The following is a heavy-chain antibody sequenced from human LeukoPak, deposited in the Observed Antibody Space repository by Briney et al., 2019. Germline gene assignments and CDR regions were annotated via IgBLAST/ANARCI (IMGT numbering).Heavy chain of an antibody. D-gene: IGHD1-26*01. CDR1: GFTFSSSW. J-gene: IGHJ4*02. Sequence: GGSLRLSCAASGFTFSSSWMHCVRQSPGKGLVWVSRLNDDGSSTTYADSVKGRFTISRDNAKNTLYLQMNSLRAEDTAVYYCARALGSPLDFWGQGTLVTVSS. V-gene: IGHV3-74*01. CDR2: LNDDGSST. CDR3: ARALGSPLDF.